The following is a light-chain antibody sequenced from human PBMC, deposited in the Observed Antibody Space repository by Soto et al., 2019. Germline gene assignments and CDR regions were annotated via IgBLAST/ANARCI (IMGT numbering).Light chain of an antibody. CDR1: QSVRSD. J-gene: IGKJ4*01. V-gene: IGKV3-15*01. CDR3: QHYNNLPLT. CDR2: GVP. Sequence: EVVMTQSPATLSASPGEGTSLSCRASQSVRSDLAWYQHKPGLAPRLLIYGVPTRATGIPVRFSGSGSGTEFTLSISSLQSEDSAIYDCQHYNNLPLTFGRGTKVDIK.